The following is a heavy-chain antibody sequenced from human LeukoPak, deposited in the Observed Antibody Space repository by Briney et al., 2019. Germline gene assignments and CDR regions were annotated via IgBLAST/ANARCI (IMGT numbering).Heavy chain of an antibody. CDR2: IYYSGST. CDR3: ARAPLTIFGVVMPFDP. J-gene: IGHJ5*02. D-gene: IGHD3-3*01. V-gene: IGHV4-30-4*08. Sequence: SWIRQPPGKGLEWIGYIYYSGSTYYNPSLKSRVTISVDTSKNQFSLKLSSVTAADTAVYYCARAPLTIFGVVMPFDPWGQGTLVTVSS.